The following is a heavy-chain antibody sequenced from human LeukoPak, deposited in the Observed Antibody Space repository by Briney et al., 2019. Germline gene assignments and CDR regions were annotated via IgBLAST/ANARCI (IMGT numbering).Heavy chain of an antibody. V-gene: IGHV4-39*01. CDR2: IYYSGST. CDR1: DGSMSSTNYY. Sequence: SETLSLTCTVSDGSMSSTNYYWGWIRQPPEKGLEWIGSIYYSGSTYYNPSLKSRVTISIDTSKKQFSLKLSSVTAADTAVYYCARQRMEWLKDRGWFDPWGPGTLVTVSS. D-gene: IGHD3-3*01. CDR3: ARQRMEWLKDRGWFDP. J-gene: IGHJ5*02.